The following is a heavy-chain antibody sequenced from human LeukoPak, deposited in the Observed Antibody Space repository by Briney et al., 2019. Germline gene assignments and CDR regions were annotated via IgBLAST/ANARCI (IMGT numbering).Heavy chain of an antibody. J-gene: IGHJ6*03. CDR2: IKSKTDGGTT. V-gene: IGHV3-15*01. CDR3: TTDATLIVVVPAARQGPRLDYYYYMDV. Sequence: GGSLRLSCAASGFTFSNAWMSWVRQAPGKGLEWVGRIKSKTDGGTTDYAAPVKGRFTISRDDSKNTLYLQMNSLKTEDTAVYYCTTDATLIVVVPAARQGPRLDYYYYMDVWGKGTTVTVSS. CDR1: GFTFSNAW. D-gene: IGHD2-2*01.